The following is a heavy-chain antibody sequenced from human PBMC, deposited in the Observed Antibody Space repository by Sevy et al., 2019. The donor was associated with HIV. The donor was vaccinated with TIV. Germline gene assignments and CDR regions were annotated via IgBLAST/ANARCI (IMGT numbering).Heavy chain of an antibody. CDR3: ARGLVNNFDS. J-gene: IGHJ4*02. V-gene: IGHV1-2*02. Sequence: ASVKVSCKASGYRFTGYYIHWVRQAPGQGLEWMGWVNPASDATNYAHRFQGTVTMTSDTSISTAYMELSRLGSDDTATYYCARGLVNNFDSWGQGTLVTVSS. D-gene: IGHD1-26*01. CDR1: GYRFTGYY. CDR2: VNPASDAT.